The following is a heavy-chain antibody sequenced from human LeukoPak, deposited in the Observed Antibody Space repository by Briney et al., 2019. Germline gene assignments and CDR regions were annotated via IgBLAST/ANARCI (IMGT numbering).Heavy chain of an antibody. D-gene: IGHD4-17*01. CDR2: ISGSGGST. CDR3: VKIPLDGDYSYFDY. V-gene: IGHV3-23*01. CDR1: GFTFSRYA. J-gene: IGHJ4*02. Sequence: GGSLRLPCAASGFTFSRYAMSWDRQAPGKGLEWVSVISGSGGSTYYADSVKGRFTISRDNSKNTLYLQMNSLRAEDTAVYYCVKIPLDGDYSYFDYWGQGTLVTVSS.